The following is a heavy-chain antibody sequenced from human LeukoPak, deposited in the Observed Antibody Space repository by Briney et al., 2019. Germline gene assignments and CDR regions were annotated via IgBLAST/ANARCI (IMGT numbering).Heavy chain of an antibody. V-gene: IGHV3-53*01. J-gene: IGHJ3*02. CDR1: GFTVSSNY. CDR3: ARDAPETYYYDSSGSSAFDI. D-gene: IGHD3-22*01. CDR2: IYSGGST. Sequence: PGGSLRLSCAASGFTVSSNYMSWVRQAPGKGLEWVSVIYSGGSTYYADSVKGRFTISRDNAKNSLYLQMNSLRAEDTAVYYCARDAPETYYYDSSGSSAFDIWGQGTMVTVSS.